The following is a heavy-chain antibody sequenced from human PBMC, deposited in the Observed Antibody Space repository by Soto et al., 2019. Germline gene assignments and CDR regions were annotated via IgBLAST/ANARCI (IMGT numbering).Heavy chain of an antibody. J-gene: IGHJ4*02. V-gene: IGHV3-9*01. CDR2: ISWNSGSI. CDR3: AKDMTYDSKELVGVDY. Sequence: PGGSLRLACAASGFTFDDYAMHWVRQAPGKGLEWVSGISWNSGSIGYADSVKGRFTISRDNAKNSLYLQMNSLRAEDTALYYCAKDMTYDSKELVGVDYWGQGTLVTVSS. CDR1: GFTFDDYA. D-gene: IGHD3-9*01.